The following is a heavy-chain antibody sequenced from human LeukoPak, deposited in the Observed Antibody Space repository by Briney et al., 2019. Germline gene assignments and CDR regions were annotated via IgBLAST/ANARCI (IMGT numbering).Heavy chain of an antibody. CDR2: ITPTGGST. Sequence: ASVKVSCKASGYTFTSYYMHWVRQAPGQGLEWMEIITPTGGSTSYPQKFQGRVTMTRDTSTSTVYMELSSLRSEYTAVYYCARADSTFDYWGQGTLVTVSS. CDR1: GYTFTSYY. J-gene: IGHJ4*02. V-gene: IGHV1-46*01. D-gene: IGHD6-13*01. CDR3: ARADSTFDY.